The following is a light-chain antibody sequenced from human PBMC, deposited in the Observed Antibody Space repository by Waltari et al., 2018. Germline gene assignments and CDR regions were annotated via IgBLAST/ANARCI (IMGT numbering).Light chain of an antibody. V-gene: IGLV2-11*01. CDR3: CSYAGSYTYV. Sequence: QSALTQPRSVSGSPGLSVTVSCTGTSSDVGGYDYVSWYQQHPGKAPKLMIYDVSTRPAGLPDRFSGSKSVNTASLTISGLQAEDEADYYCCSYAGSYTYVFGTGTKVTVL. J-gene: IGLJ1*01. CDR1: SSDVGGYDY. CDR2: DVS.